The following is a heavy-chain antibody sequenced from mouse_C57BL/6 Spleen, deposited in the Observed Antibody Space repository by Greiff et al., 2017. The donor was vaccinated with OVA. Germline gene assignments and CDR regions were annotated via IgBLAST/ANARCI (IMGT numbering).Heavy chain of an antibody. J-gene: IGHJ3*01. D-gene: IGHD2-1*01. CDR1: GYSITSGYY. Sequence: EVKLQESGPGLVKPSQSLSLTCSVTGYSITSGYYWNWIRQFPGNKLEWMGYISYDGSNNYNPSLKNRISITRDTSKNQFFLKLNSVTTEDTATYYCARRGNLSSYWGQGTLVTVSA. CDR3: ARRGNLSSY. V-gene: IGHV3-6*01. CDR2: ISYDGSN.